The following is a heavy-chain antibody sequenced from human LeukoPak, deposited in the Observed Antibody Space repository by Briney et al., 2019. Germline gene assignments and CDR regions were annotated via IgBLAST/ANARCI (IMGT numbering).Heavy chain of an antibody. V-gene: IGHV4-34*01. CDR1: GGSFSGYY. J-gene: IGHJ3*02. CDR2: INHSGST. Sequence: SETLSLTCAVYGGSFSGYYWSWIRQPPGKGLEWIGEINHSGSTNYNPSLKSRVTISVDTSKSQFSLKLSSVTAADTAVYYCARGPHRDAFDIWGQGTMVTVSS. D-gene: IGHD1-14*01. CDR3: ARGPHRDAFDI.